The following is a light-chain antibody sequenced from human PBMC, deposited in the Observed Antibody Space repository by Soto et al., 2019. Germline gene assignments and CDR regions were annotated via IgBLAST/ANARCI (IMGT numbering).Light chain of an antibody. Sequence: IQKTQRPSSLSASLGDRVTITCRASQSISNFLNWVQHKPGNAPKVLISAASTLQSGVPPRFSGSESGTDFTLTISCLQPEDSASYYCQEYYNSVLTFAGGTKVDIK. CDR1: QSISNF. V-gene: IGKV1-39*01. CDR2: AAS. CDR3: QEYYNSVLT. J-gene: IGKJ4*01.